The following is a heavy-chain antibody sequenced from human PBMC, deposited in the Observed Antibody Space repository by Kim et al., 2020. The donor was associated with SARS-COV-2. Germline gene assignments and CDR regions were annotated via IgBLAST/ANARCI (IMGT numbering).Heavy chain of an antibody. D-gene: IGHD2-2*01. CDR3: AGPDSTGAGGSDS. J-gene: IGHJ4*02. CDR1: GFSFSTKW. V-gene: IGHV3-74*01. CDR2: ISSDGSTT. Sequence: GGSLRLSCAVSGFSFSTKWMHWVRQVPGKGLVWVSRISSDGSTTNYADSVKGRFTISRDNAKNTLYLQMNSLRTEDTAVYYCAGPDSTGAGGSDSWGQGT.